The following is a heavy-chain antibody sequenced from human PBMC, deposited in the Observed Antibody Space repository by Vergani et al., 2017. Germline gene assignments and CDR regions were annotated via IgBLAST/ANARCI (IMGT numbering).Heavy chain of an antibody. Sequence: EVQLLESGGGLVQPGGSLRLSCAASGFTFSSYAMSWVRKAPGKGLEWVSAISGSGGSTYYADSVKGRFTISRDNSKNTLYLQMNSLRAEDTAVYYCAKDSGYSSGWYVFDYWGQGTLVTVSS. CDR3: AKDSGYSSGWYVFDY. CDR2: ISGSGGST. CDR1: GFTFSSYA. D-gene: IGHD6-19*01. V-gene: IGHV3-23*01. J-gene: IGHJ4*02.